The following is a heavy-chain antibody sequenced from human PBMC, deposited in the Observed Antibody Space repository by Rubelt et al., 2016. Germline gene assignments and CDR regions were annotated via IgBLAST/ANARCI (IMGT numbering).Heavy chain of an antibody. CDR1: GFSITGPS. D-gene: IGHD5-12*01. J-gene: IGHJ3*01. CDR2: IFLNGRT. Sequence: TLSLTCTVSGFSITGPSWSWIRQPPGKGLEWVAYIFLNGRTKYNPSLASRLTMSEDTSRNQISLRLSSVTAADTAVYYCARGGYGSQEAADEMDVWGQGAMVTVSS. V-gene: IGHV4-59*11. CDR3: ARGGYGSQEAADEMDV.